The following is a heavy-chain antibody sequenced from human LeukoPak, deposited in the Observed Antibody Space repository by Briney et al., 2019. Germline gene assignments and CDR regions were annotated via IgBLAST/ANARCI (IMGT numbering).Heavy chain of an antibody. CDR1: GFTFSDYY. CDR2: MSSRGYPI. CDR3: ARVGIALASPFDY. Sequence: GGSLRLSCLASGFTFSDYYMSWVRQAPGKGLEWISYMSSRGYPIYYADSVKGRFTISRDNAKNTLYLQMHNLRADDTAVYFCARVGIALASPFDYWGLGTLVTVSS. D-gene: IGHD1-1*01. J-gene: IGHJ4*02. V-gene: IGHV3-11*01.